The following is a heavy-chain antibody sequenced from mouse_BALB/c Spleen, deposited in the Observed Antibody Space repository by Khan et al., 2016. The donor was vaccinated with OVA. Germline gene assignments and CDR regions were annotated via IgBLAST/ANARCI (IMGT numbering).Heavy chain of an antibody. CDR2: INTYTGEP. J-gene: IGHJ4*01. CDR3: ARPPYFSYTLDH. V-gene: IGHV9-3-1*01. D-gene: IGHD2-10*01. Sequence: QIQLVQSGPELKKPGETVKISCKASGYTFTNYGLNWVKQSPGKALKWMGWINTYTGEPTYADDFKGRFAFSLETSASTAYLQINNLKNEDTATYFCARPPYFSYTLDHWGQGTSVTVSS. CDR1: GYTFTNYG.